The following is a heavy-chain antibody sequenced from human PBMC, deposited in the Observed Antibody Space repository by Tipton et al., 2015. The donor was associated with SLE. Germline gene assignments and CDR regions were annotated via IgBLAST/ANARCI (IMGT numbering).Heavy chain of an antibody. Sequence: TLSLTCAVYGGSFSGYYWSWIRRPPGKGLEWIGEINHSGSTNYNPSLKSRVTISVDTSKNQFSLKLSSVTAADTAVYYCARGRDIVVVVAAAGFDPWGQGTLVTVSS. CDR1: GGSFSGYY. CDR3: ARGRDIVVVVAAAGFDP. D-gene: IGHD2-15*01. V-gene: IGHV4-34*01. CDR2: INHSGST. J-gene: IGHJ5*02.